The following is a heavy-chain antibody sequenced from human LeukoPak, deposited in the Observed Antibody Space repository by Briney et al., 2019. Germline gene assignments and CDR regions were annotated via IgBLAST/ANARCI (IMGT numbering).Heavy chain of an antibody. CDR2: IYPGGGST. Sequence: ASVKVSCKASGYTLTSYYIHWVRQAPGQGLEWMGIIYPGGGSTSYAQKFQGRVTMTRDMSTSTVYMELSSLRSEDTAVYYCARDNDFDYWGQGTLATVSS. J-gene: IGHJ4*02. D-gene: IGHD2-8*01. CDR3: ARDNDFDY. V-gene: IGHV1-46*01. CDR1: GYTLTSYY.